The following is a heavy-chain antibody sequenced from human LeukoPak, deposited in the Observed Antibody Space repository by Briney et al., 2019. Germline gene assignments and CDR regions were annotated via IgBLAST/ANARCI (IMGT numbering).Heavy chain of an antibody. CDR1: GGSVSSGSYY. J-gene: IGHJ4*02. Sequence: SETLSLTCTVSGGSVSSGSYYWSWIRQPPGKGLEWIGYIYYSGSTNYNPSLKSRVTISVDTSKNQFSLKLSSVTAADTAVYYCARWLQHEDYFDYWGQGTLVTVSS. V-gene: IGHV4-61*01. CDR2: IYYSGST. CDR3: ARWLQHEDYFDY. D-gene: IGHD5-24*01.